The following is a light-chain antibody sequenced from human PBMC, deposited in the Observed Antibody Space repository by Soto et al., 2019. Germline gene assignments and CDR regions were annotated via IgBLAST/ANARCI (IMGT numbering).Light chain of an antibody. J-gene: IGKJ1*01. CDR3: QQLNSYPWT. CDR1: QSISSY. Sequence: DIQMTQSPSSLSASVGYRVTITFRASQSISSYLNWYQQKPGKAPKLLIYAASSLQSGVPSRFSGSGSGTDFTLTISSLQPEDFASYHCQQLNSYPWTFGQGAKVDI. CDR2: AAS. V-gene: IGKV1-39*01.